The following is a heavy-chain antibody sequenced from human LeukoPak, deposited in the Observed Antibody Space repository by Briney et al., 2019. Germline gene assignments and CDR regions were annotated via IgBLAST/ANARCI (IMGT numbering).Heavy chain of an antibody. CDR3: ARAGEYCSSTSCYTRWFDP. V-gene: IGHV1-69*13. J-gene: IGHJ5*02. Sequence: GASVTVSCTASGGTFSSYAISWVRQAPGQGLEWMGGIIPIFGTANYAQKFQGRVTITADESTSTAYMELSSLRSEDTAVYYCARAGEYCSSTSCYTRWFDPWGQGTLVTVSS. D-gene: IGHD2-2*02. CDR1: GGTFSSYA. CDR2: IIPIFGTA.